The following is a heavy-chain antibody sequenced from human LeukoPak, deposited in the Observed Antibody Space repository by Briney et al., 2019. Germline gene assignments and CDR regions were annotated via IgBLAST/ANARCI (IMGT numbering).Heavy chain of an antibody. V-gene: IGHV3-48*01. Sequence: PGGSLRLSCAASGFTFSTYSMNWIRQAPGKGLEWVSHITVSATTRYYADSVKGRFTISRDNAKNSLYLQMNSLRAEDTAMYYCARDERFPDCAGGNCILSGYNYFDPWGQGTLVTVSS. J-gene: IGHJ5*02. CDR1: GFTFSTYS. CDR3: ARDERFPDCAGGNCILSGYNYFDP. CDR2: ITVSATTR. D-gene: IGHD2-8*02.